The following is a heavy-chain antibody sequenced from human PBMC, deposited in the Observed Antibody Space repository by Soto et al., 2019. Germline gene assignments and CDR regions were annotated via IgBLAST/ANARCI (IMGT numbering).Heavy chain of an antibody. Sequence: GGSLRLSCAASGFTFSSYAMSWVRQAPGKGLEWVSAISGSGGSTYYADSVKGRFTISRDNSKNTLYLQMNSLRAEDTAVYYCAKEGPLVINNKNYYYYGMDVWGQGTTVTVSS. J-gene: IGHJ6*02. CDR2: ISGSGGST. D-gene: IGHD3-9*01. V-gene: IGHV3-23*01. CDR3: AKEGPLVINNKNYYYYGMDV. CDR1: GFTFSSYA.